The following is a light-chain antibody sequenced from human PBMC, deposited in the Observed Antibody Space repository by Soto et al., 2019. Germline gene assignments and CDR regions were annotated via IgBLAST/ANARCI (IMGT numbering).Light chain of an antibody. CDR3: QSYDSSLSGVV. V-gene: IGLV1-40*01. J-gene: IGLJ2*01. Sequence: QSVLTQPPSVSGAPGQRVTISCTGSSSNIGAGYDVHWYQQLPGTAPKLLIYGNSKRPSGVADRFSGSKSGTSASLAITGLQAEDEADYYCQSYDSSLSGVVFGGGTKLTVL. CDR2: GNS. CDR1: SSNIGAGYD.